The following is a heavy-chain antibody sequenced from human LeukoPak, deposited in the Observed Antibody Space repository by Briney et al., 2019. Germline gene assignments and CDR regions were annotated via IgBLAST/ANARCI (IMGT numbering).Heavy chain of an antibody. J-gene: IGHJ4*02. CDR2: IYYSGST. V-gene: IGHV4-59*01. D-gene: IGHD6-13*01. CDR3: ARVGGFELVFDY. Sequence: SETLSLTCTVSGGSISSYYWSWIRQPPGKGLEWIGYIYYSGSTNYNPSLKSRVTISVDTSKNQFSLKLSSVTAADTAVYYCARVGGFELVFDYWGQGTLVTVSS. CDR1: GGSISSYY.